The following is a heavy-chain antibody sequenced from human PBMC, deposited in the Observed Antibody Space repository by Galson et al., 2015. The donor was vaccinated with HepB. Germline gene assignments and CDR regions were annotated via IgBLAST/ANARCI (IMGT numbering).Heavy chain of an antibody. J-gene: IGHJ4*02. Sequence: QSGAEVKKPGESLKISCKGSGYSFTSNWIGWVRQMPGKGLEWMGTIYPEDSDTRYSPSFQGQVTISADKSINTAYLQWSNLKASDTAMYFCARRGASYSSSFSFDNWGRGTLVSVSS. CDR1: GYSFTSNW. CDR3: ARRGASYSSSFSFDN. V-gene: IGHV5-51*01. CDR2: IYPEDSDT. D-gene: IGHD6-13*01.